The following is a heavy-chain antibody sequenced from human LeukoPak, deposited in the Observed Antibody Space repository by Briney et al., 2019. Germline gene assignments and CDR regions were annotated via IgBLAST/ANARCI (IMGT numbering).Heavy chain of an antibody. CDR1: GFTFSSYS. J-gene: IGHJ4*02. CDR2: ISSSSSYI. D-gene: IGHD5-18*01. V-gene: IGHV3-21*01. CDR3: ARDRAGYSYGPGNY. Sequence: GGSLRLSCAASGFTFSSYSMNWVRQAPGKGLEWVSSISSSSSYIYYADSVKGRFTISRDNAKNSLYLQMNSLRAEDTAVYCCARDRAGYSYGPGNYWGQGTLVTVSS.